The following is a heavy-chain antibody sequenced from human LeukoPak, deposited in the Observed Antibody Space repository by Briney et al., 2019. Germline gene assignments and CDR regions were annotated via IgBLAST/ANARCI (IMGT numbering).Heavy chain of an antibody. CDR1: GYTFTGYY. CDR3: ARDGYDNPDIVVVPAAMGNWFDP. V-gene: IGHV1-2*02. D-gene: IGHD2-2*01. Sequence: ASVKVSCKASGYTFTGYYMHWVRQAPGQGLEWMGWISPNSGDTNYAQKFQGRVTMTRDTSISTAYMELSRLRSEDTAVYYCARDGYDNPDIVVVPAAMGNWFDPWGQGTLVTVSS. J-gene: IGHJ5*02. CDR2: ISPNSGDT.